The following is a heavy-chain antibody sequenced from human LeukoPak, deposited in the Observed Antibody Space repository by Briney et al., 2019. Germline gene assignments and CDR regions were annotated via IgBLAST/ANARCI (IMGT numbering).Heavy chain of an antibody. CDR3: ARADSSSSYYKVLDY. Sequence: PGKSLRLSCAASGFTFSTYGMHWVRQAPGKGLEWVAAVWYDGSNKYYADSVKGRFTISRDNSKNTLFLQMNSLRAEDTAVYYCARADSSSSYYKVLDYCGQGTLVTVSP. CDR2: VWYDGSNK. V-gene: IGHV3-33*01. J-gene: IGHJ4*02. CDR1: GFTFSTYG. D-gene: IGHD3-22*01.